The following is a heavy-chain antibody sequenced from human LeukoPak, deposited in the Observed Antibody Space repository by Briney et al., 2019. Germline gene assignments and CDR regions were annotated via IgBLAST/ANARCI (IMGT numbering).Heavy chain of an antibody. CDR2: ISGNGGST. CDR1: GFTFTNHA. Sequence: QPGGSLRLSCAASGFTFTNHAMQWVRQAPGKGLEYVSAISGNGGSTDYANSVKGRFTISRDNYKNTVYLQMDSLRAEDMAVYYCARAGVMRYVAWLINYYMDVWGKGTTVTVSS. D-gene: IGHD3-9*01. J-gene: IGHJ6*03. V-gene: IGHV3-64*01. CDR3: ARAGVMRYVAWLINYYMDV.